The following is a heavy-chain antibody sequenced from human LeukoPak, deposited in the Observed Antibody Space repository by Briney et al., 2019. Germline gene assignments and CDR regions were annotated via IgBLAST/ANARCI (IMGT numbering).Heavy chain of an antibody. CDR2: ISGSGGST. J-gene: IGHJ4*02. Sequence: GGSLRLSCAASGFTFSSYAMSWVRQAPGKGLEWVSAISGSGGSTYYADSVKGRFTISRDNAKNSLYLQMNSLRAEDTAVYYCAAFWSGYHYWGQGTLVTVSS. CDR3: AAFWSGYHY. CDR1: GFTFSSYA. D-gene: IGHD3-3*01. V-gene: IGHV3-23*01.